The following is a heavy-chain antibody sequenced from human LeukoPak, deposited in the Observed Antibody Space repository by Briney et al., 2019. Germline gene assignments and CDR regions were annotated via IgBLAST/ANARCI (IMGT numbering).Heavy chain of an antibody. J-gene: IGHJ3*02. CDR3: ARIYSSSSKRGAFDI. CDR2: IIPIFGTA. V-gene: IGHV1-69*13. D-gene: IGHD6-6*01. Sequence: SVKVSCKASGYTYTSYGISWVRQAPGQGLEWMGGIIPIFGTANYAQKFQGRVTITADESTSTAYMELSSLRSEDTAVYYCARIYSSSSKRGAFDIWGQGTMVTVSS. CDR1: GYTYTSYG.